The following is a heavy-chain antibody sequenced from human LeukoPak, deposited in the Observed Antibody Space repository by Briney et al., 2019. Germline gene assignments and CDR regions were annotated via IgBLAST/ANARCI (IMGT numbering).Heavy chain of an antibody. J-gene: IGHJ4*02. CDR1: GYTFSNSA. Sequence: ASVKVSCKTSGYTFSNSAIFWVRQAPGQGLEWMGWISTYNSNSQSSHKVQGRVTLTTDTASTTAYMELENLRFDDTAVYYCARVAGGSFRYYFDFWGQGTLVTVSS. CDR2: ISTYNSNS. D-gene: IGHD2-15*01. CDR3: ARVAGGSFRYYFDF. V-gene: IGHV1-18*01.